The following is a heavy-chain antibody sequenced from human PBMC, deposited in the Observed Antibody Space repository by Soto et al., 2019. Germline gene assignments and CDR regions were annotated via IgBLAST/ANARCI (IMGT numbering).Heavy chain of an antibody. J-gene: IGHJ5*02. Sequence: EVQLVESGGGLVQPGGSLRLSCAASGFTFSTYSMNWVRQAPGKGLEWVSYISSSSSTIYYTHSVKGRFTISRDNAKNSLYLQMNSLRAEDTAVYYCAIMAVAGSWGQGTLVTVSS. CDR3: AIMAVAGS. CDR1: GFTFSTYS. D-gene: IGHD6-19*01. CDR2: ISSSSSTI. V-gene: IGHV3-48*01.